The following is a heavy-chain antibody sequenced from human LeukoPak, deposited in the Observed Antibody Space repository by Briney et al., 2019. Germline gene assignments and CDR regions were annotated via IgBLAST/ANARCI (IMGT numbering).Heavy chain of an antibody. J-gene: IGHJ4*02. V-gene: IGHV3-48*01. CDR3: ARASFQRWLQLGGD. CDR2: ISSTSGTI. D-gene: IGHD5-24*01. CDR1: GFTFSSYA. Sequence: GGSLRLSCAASGFTFSSYAMNWVRQAPGKGLEWVSHISSTSGTIYYADTVKGRFTISRDNAKNSLYLQMNSLRVEDTAVYYCARASFQRWLQLGGDWGQGTLVTVSS.